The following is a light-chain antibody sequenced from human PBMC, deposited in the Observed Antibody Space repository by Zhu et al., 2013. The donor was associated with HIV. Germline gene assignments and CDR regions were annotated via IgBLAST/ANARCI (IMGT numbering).Light chain of an antibody. CDR3: QQYGTLPKT. J-gene: IGKJ1*01. V-gene: IGKV3-15*01. CDR2: SVS. CDR1: QSVNRN. Sequence: IVMTQSPATLSVSPGDRVTLSCRASQSVNRNLAWYQQKPGQAPRLLMYSVSARATNIPARFSGSGSGTDFTLTISRLEPEDFAVYYCQQYGTLPKTFGQGTKVEIK.